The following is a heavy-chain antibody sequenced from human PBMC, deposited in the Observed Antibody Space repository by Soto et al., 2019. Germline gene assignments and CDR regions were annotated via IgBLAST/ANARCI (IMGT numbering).Heavy chain of an antibody. CDR1: GGSISSYY. CDR3: ARNSITIFGVVPNWFDP. V-gene: IGHV4-59*01. J-gene: IGHJ5*02. CDR2: IYYSGST. Sequence: SETLSLTCTVSGGSISSYYWSWIRQPPGKGLEWIGYIYYSGSTNYNPSLKSRVTISVDTSKNQFSLKLSSVTAADTAVYYCARNSITIFGVVPNWFDPWGQGTLVTVSS. D-gene: IGHD3-3*01.